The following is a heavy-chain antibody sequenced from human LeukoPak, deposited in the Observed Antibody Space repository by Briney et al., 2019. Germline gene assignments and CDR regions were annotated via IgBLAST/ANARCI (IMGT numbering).Heavy chain of an antibody. D-gene: IGHD2-21*02. CDR2: IIPIFGTA. J-gene: IGHJ4*02. Sequence: GASVKVSCKASGGTFSSYAISWVRQAPGQGLEWMGGIIPIFGTANYAQKFRGRVTITADESTSTAYMELSSLRSEDTAVYYCARVDTGGVTGSLTLDYWGQGTLVTVSS. V-gene: IGHV1-69*13. CDR1: GGTFSSYA. CDR3: ARVDTGGVTGSLTLDY.